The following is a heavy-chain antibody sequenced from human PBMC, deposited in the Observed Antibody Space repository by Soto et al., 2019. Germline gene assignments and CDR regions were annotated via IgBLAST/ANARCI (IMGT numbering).Heavy chain of an antibody. D-gene: IGHD1-7*01. J-gene: IGHJ4*02. CDR2: ISAYNGNT. V-gene: IGHV1-18*01. CDR1: GYTVTSYG. CDR3: ARDAGVSGELYY. Sequence: QVQLVQSGAEVKKRGASVKVSCKASGYTVTSYGSRWVRQAPEQGLEWMGWISAYNGNTNYAQKRQGRVTMTTDTSTSTAYMELRSLRSDDTAVYYCARDAGVSGELYYWGQGTLVTVCS.